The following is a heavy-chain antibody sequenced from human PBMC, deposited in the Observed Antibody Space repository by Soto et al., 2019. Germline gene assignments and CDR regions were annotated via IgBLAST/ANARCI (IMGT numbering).Heavy chain of an antibody. CDR1: GGSISRSNYN. CDR3: SRAVIAQPSYFEP. V-gene: IGHV4-61*05. CDR2: VYYTGTT. D-gene: IGHD1-26*01. J-gene: IGHJ5*02. Sequence: PSDTVSLTGTVSGGSISRSNYNWGWIRQPPGKGLDWIGYVYYTGTTNYHPFLKSPVTLSLDKSKKQFSLKMNSVTAADPAVYYCSRAVIAQPSYFEPWGHGSLVTVSS.